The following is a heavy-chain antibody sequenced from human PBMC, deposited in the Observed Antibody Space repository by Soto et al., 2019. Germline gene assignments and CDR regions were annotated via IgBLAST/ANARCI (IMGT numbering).Heavy chain of an antibody. J-gene: IGHJ4*02. CDR2: IKQDGSEK. CDR3: AAMTGTFPRDY. D-gene: IGHD6-19*01. V-gene: IGHV3-7*05. CDR1: GFTFSNYW. Sequence: PGGSLRLSCAASGFTFSNYWMNWVRQAPGKGLEWVANIKQDGSEKYYVDFVKGRFTISRDNAKNSLYLQMNSLRAEDTAVFYCAAMTGTFPRDYWGQGTLVTVSS.